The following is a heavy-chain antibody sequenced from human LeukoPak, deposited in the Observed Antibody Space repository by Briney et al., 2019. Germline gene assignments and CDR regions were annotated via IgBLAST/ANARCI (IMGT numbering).Heavy chain of an antibody. CDR1: GYTFTSYG. D-gene: IGHD6-13*01. J-gene: IGHJ5*02. CDR2: ISACNGNT. V-gene: IGHV1-18*01. Sequence: ASVKVSCKASGYTFTSYGISWVRQAPGQGLEWMGWISACNGNTNYAQKLQGRVTMTTDTSTSTAYMELRSLRSDDTAVYYCARDRRRPIAAAGIPSWPWGQGTLVTVSS. CDR3: ARDRRRPIAAAGIPSWP.